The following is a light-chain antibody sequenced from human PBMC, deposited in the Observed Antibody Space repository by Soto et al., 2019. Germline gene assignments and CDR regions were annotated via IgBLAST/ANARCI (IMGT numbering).Light chain of an antibody. CDR1: QSFRGL. CDR2: DAY. J-gene: IGKJ5*01. Sequence: EVVLTQSPVTLSLSPGERATLSCRASQSFRGLLAWYQQKPGQAPRLLIYDAYNRAAGIPPRFSGSGSGTDFTLTISSLEPEDSAVYYCQQRHMWPITFGQGTRRRLN. V-gene: IGKV3-11*01. CDR3: QQRHMWPIT.